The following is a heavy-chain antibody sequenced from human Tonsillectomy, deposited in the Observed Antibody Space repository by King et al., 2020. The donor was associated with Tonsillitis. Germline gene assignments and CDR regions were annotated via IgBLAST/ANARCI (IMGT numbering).Heavy chain of an antibody. V-gene: IGHV2-5*01. CDR3: ARRTYLTGDYHLDY. D-gene: IGHD3-9*01. Sequence: TLKESGPTLVKPTQTLTLTCTFSGFSLSTSTVGVGWIRQPPGQALEWLALIYGNDDKRYSPSLKSRLTITKDTSKNQVVLRMTNMDPVDTATYYCARRTYLTGDYHLDYWGQGTLVTVSS. CDR1: GFSLSTSTVG. CDR2: IYGNDDK. J-gene: IGHJ4*02.